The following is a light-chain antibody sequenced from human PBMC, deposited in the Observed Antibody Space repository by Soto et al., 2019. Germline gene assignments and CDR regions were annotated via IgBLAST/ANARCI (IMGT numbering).Light chain of an antibody. V-gene: IGKV3-20*01. Sequence: EIVLTQSPGTLSLSPGERATLSCRASQSVSSSYLAWYQQKPGQAPRLLIYGASSRATGIPDRFSGSGYGTDFTLTISRLEPEDFAVYYCQQYGSSGLTFGGGTKVEIK. CDR2: GAS. J-gene: IGKJ4*01. CDR3: QQYGSSGLT. CDR1: QSVSSSY.